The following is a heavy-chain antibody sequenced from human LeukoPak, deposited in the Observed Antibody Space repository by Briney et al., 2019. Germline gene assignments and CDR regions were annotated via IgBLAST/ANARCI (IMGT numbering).Heavy chain of an antibody. Sequence: SETLSLTCTVSGGSISSSSYYWGWIRQPPGKGLEWIGGIYYSGSTYYNPSLKSRVTISVDTSKNQFSLKLSSVTAADTAVYYCARDHRIAVAPFDYWGQGTLVTVSS. J-gene: IGHJ4*02. CDR1: GGSISSSSYY. CDR3: ARDHRIAVAPFDY. V-gene: IGHV4-39*07. CDR2: IYYSGST. D-gene: IGHD6-19*01.